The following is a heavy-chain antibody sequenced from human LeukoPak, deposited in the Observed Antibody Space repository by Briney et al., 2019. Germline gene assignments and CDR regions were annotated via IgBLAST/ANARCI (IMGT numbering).Heavy chain of an antibody. J-gene: IGHJ1*01. D-gene: IGHD3-10*01. CDR2: IYYSGST. V-gene: IGHV4-59*08. Sequence: SETLSLTCTVSGGSISSYYWSWIRQHPGKGLEWIGYIYYSGSTNYKSSLKSRVTISVDTSKNQFSLKLSSVTAADTAVYYCARHSAPVRGVRGRYFQHWGQGTLVTVSS. CDR1: GGSISSYY. CDR3: ARHSAPVRGVRGRYFQH.